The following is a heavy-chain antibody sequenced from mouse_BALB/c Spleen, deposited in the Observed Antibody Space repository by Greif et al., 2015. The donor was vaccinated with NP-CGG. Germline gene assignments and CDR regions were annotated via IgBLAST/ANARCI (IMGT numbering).Heavy chain of an antibody. V-gene: IGHV1-54*01. CDR2: INPGSGGT. CDR3: ARYDYDAMDY. J-gene: IGHJ4*01. CDR1: GYAFTNYL. Sequence: VQLQQPGAELVRPGTSVKVSCKASGYAFTNYLIEWVKQRPGQGLEWIGVINPGSGGTNYNEKFKGKATLTADKSSSTAYMQLSSLTSDDSAVYFCARYDYDAMDYWGQGTSVTVSS.